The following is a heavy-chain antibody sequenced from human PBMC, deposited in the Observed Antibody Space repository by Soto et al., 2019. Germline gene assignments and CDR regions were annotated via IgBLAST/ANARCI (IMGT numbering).Heavy chain of an antibody. Sequence: QITLKESGPTLVKPTQTLTLTCTFSGFSLSTSGVGVGWIRQPPGKALEWLALIFWDDDKRYSPSLKSRLTITKDTSKTQVVLTMPNMDPVDAATYYCTHHGYYSYGMDVGGQGTTVTVSS. J-gene: IGHJ6*02. CDR2: IFWDDDK. V-gene: IGHV2-5*02. CDR3: THHGYYSYGMDV. CDR1: GFSLSTSGVG.